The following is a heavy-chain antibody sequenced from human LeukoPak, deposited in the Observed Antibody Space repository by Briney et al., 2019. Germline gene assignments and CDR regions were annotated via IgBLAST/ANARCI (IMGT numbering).Heavy chain of an antibody. CDR3: ARDSTPWGNYYDSSGYYLGFDY. J-gene: IGHJ4*02. CDR1: GYTLTELS. D-gene: IGHD3-22*01. V-gene: IGHV1-24*01. Sequence: ASVKVSCKVSGYTLTELSMHWVRQAPGKGLEWMGGFDPEDGETIYAQKFQGRVTMTEDTSTDTAYMELSSLRSEDTAVYYCARDSTPWGNYYDSSGYYLGFDYWGQGTLVTVSS. CDR2: FDPEDGET.